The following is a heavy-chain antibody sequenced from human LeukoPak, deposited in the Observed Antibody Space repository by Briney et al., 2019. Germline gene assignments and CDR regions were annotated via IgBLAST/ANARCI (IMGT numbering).Heavy chain of an antibody. V-gene: IGHV3-48*03. D-gene: IGHD5-18*01. CDR2: IGSSGSTI. Sequence: GGSLRLSCAASGFTFSSYEMNWVRQAPGKGLEWVSYIGSSGSTIYYADSVKGRFTISRDNAKNSLYLQMNSLRAEDTAVYYCARGGPGYSLDYWGQGTLVTVSS. J-gene: IGHJ4*02. CDR1: GFTFSSYE. CDR3: ARGGPGYSLDY.